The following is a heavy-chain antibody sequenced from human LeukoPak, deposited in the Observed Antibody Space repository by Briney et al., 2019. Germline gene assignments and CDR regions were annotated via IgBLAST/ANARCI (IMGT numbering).Heavy chain of an antibody. J-gene: IGHJ4*02. D-gene: IGHD4/OR15-4a*01. CDR1: GFTFDDYA. CDR3: AKDGRGLLTDEPYLDY. V-gene: IGHV3-9*01. Sequence: GRSLRLSCVVSGFTFDDYAMHWVRQAPGKGLEWVSGISWNSGKIAYADSVKGRFTISRDNVKNSLYLQMNSLRPEDTAFYFCAKDGRGLLTDEPYLDYWGQGTLVSVSS. CDR2: ISWNSGKI.